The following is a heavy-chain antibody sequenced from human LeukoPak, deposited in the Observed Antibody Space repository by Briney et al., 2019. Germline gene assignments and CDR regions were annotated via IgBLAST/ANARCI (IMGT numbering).Heavy chain of an antibody. CDR2: IYYSGST. CDR1: GGSISRYY. Sequence: SETLSLTCTVSGGSISRYYWSWIRQPPGKGLEWIGYIYYSGSTNYIPSLKRRVTISVDTSKNQFSLKLRSVTAADTAVYYCARHRRLAVAGFDFWGQGTLVTVSS. D-gene: IGHD6-19*01. V-gene: IGHV4-59*08. J-gene: IGHJ4*02. CDR3: ARHRRLAVAGFDF.